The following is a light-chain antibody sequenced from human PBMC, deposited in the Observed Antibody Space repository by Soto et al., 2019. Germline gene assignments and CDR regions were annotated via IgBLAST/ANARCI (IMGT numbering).Light chain of an antibody. CDR1: QSVSSN. CDR3: QQYNNWPPYT. J-gene: IGKJ2*01. CDR2: GAS. V-gene: IGKV3-15*01. Sequence: EIVMTQSPATLSVSPGERATLSCRASQSVSSNLAWYQQTPGQAPRLLIYGASTSATGIPARFSGSGSGTEFTLTISSLQSEDFAVYYCQQYNNWPPYTFGQGTKVDIK.